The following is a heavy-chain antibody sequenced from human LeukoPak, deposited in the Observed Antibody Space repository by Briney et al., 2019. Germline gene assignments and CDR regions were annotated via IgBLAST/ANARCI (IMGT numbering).Heavy chain of an antibody. CDR3: ARVAYCGGDCYTDYYYYYMDV. V-gene: IGHV3-20*04. Sequence: GESLRLSCAASGFTFDDYGMSWVRQAPGKGLEWVSGINWNGGSTGYADSVTGRFTISRYNAKNSLYLQMNSLRAEDTALCYCARVAYCGGDCYTDYYYYYMDVWGKGTTVTVSS. CDR1: GFTFDDYG. D-gene: IGHD2-21*02. CDR2: INWNGGST. J-gene: IGHJ6*03.